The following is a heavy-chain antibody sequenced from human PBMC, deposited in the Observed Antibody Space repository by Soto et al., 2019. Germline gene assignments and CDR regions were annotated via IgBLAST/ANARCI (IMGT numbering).Heavy chain of an antibody. CDR1: GGSFHNFY. V-gene: IGHV4-59*01. CDR3: ARGVDYYATRGYFSLDS. CDR2: VHYSGST. Sequence: SETLSLTCSLSGGSFHNFYWLWIRQPPGKGLEWVGHVHYSGSTNYSPSLNSRATISLDTSKSQLSLKLRSVTAADTAMYFCARGVDYYATRGYFSLDSCGQGIPVTVSS. J-gene: IGHJ4*02. D-gene: IGHD3-16*01.